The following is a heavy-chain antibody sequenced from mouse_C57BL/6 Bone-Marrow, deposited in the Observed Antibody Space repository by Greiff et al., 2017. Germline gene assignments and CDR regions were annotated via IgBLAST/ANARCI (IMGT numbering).Heavy chain of an antibody. Sequence: QVQLQQPGAELVMPGASVKLSCKASGYTFTSYWMHWVKQRPGQGLEWIGEIDPSDSYTNYNQKFKGKSTLTVDKSSSTAYMQLSSLTSEDSAVYYCERLGEDSSGPFAYWGQGTLVTVSA. CDR1: GYTFTSYW. J-gene: IGHJ3*01. CDR3: ERLGEDSSGPFAY. D-gene: IGHD3-2*02. V-gene: IGHV1-69*01. CDR2: IDPSDSYT.